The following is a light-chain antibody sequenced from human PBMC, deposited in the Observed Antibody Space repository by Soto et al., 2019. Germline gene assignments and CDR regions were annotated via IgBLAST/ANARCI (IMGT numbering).Light chain of an antibody. Sequence: DIQMTQSPSTLSASVGDRVTITCRASQSISSWLASYQQKPGKAPKLLIYDASSLESGVPSRFSGSGSGTEFTLTISSLKPDDFATYYCQEYQSYSRRFGQGTTVEIK. CDR2: DAS. J-gene: IGKJ1*01. CDR3: QEYQSYSRR. CDR1: QSISSW. V-gene: IGKV1-5*01.